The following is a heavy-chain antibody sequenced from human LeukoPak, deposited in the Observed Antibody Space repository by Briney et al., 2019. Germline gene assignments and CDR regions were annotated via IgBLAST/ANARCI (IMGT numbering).Heavy chain of an antibody. Sequence: ASVKVSCKASGGTFSSYAISWVRQAPGQGLEWMGWISAYNGNTNYAQKLQGRVTMTTDTSTTTAYMELRSLRSDDTAMYYCAREVSPANFEYWGQGTLVTVSS. CDR2: ISAYNGNT. CDR3: AREVSPANFEY. V-gene: IGHV1-18*01. J-gene: IGHJ4*02. CDR1: GGTFSSYA.